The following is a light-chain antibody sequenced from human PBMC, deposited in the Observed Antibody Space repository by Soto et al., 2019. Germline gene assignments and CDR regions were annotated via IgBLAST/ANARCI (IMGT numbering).Light chain of an antibody. CDR2: EVS. CDR1: SSDVGGYNY. CDR3: SSYTSSSTLV. J-gene: IGLJ3*02. Sequence: QSALTQPASVSGSPGQSITISCTGTSSDVGGYNYVSWYQQHPDKAPKLMIYEVSNRPSGVSNRFSGSKSGNTASLTISGLQAEDEADYYCSSYTSSSTLVFGGGPKLTVL. V-gene: IGLV2-14*01.